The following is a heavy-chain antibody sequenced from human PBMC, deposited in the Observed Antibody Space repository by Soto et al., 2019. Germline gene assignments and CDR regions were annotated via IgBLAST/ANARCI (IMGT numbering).Heavy chain of an antibody. V-gene: IGHV4-31*03. CDR2: IYYSGST. CDR1: GGSITSGVYY. CDR3: ARGLEWELLLDAFDI. Sequence: SETLSLTCTVSGGSITSGVYYWSWIRQHPGKGLEWIGYIYYSGSTFCNPSLKSRVTISVDTSKNQFSLKLSSVTAADTAVYFCARGLEWELLLDAFDIWGQGTMVTV. D-gene: IGHD1-26*01. J-gene: IGHJ3*02.